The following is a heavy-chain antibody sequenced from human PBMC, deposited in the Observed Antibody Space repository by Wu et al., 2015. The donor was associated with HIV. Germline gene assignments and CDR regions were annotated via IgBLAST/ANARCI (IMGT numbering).Heavy chain of an antibody. CDR1: GYTFTGHY. Sequence: VQLVQSGAEVKKPGASVKVSCKASGYTFTGHYMHWVQQAPGKGLEWLGLVDPEDGATIYAEQFQGRVTITADSSTDTAYMELNSLTSEDTAVYYCAIRRGGFGSSTSRPNYFFAPW. D-gene: IGHD3-10*01. J-gene: IGHJ5*02. CDR3: AIRRGGFGSSTSRPNYFFAP. V-gene: IGHV1-69-2*01. CDR2: VDPEDGAT.